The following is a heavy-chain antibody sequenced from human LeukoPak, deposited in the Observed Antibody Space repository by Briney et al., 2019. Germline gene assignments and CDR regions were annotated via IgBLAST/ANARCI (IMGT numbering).Heavy chain of an antibody. CDR2: IFGGGGT. CDR1: GFNVNSNH. J-gene: IGHJ5*02. V-gene: IGHV3-66*01. D-gene: IGHD3-10*01. Sequence: GGSLRLSCTASGFNVNSNHMSWVRQVPGKGLEWVSVIFGGGGTHYADSVKGRFTISRDNSKNTLYLQMNSLRVEDTAIYYCARDHSALASYPNPWGQGTLVTVSS. CDR3: ARDHSALASYPNP.